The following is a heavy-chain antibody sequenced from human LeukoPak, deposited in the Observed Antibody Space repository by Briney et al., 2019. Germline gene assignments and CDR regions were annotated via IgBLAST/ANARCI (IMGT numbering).Heavy chain of an antibody. CDR2: INPNSGGT. V-gene: IGHV1-2*02. J-gene: IGHJ5*02. Sequence: ASVKVSCKASGYTFTGHYMHWVRQAPGQGLEWMGWINPNSGGTNYAQKFQGRVTMTRDTSISTAYMELTRLTSDDTPVYYCARDRATGSSWYVRWFDPWGQGTLVTVSS. CDR1: GYTFTGHY. D-gene: IGHD6-13*01. CDR3: ARDRATGSSWYVRWFDP.